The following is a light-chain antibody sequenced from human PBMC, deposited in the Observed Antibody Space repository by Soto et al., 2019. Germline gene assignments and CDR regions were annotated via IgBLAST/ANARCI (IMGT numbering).Light chain of an antibody. J-gene: IGLJ2*01. Sequence: QSVLTQPPSASGSPGQSVTISCTGTSSDVGGYNYVSWYQQHPGKAPKLMIYEVSKRPSGVPDRFSASKSGNTASLTVSGLQAEDEADYYCSSFAGSSNVFGGGTKVTAL. CDR1: SSDVGGYNY. V-gene: IGLV2-8*01. CDR3: SSFAGSSNV. CDR2: EVS.